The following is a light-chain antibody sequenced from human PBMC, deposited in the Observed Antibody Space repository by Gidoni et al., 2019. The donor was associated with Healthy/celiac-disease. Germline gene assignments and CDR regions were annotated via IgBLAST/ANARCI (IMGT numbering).Light chain of an antibody. CDR3: QAWDSSTAVVV. CDR1: KLGDKY. J-gene: IGLJ2*01. Sequence: SSELTQPPSVSVSPGQTASITCSGDKLGDKYACWYQQKPGQSPVLVIYQDSKRPSGIPERFSGSNSGNTATLTISGTQAMDEADYYGQAWDSSTAVVVFGGGTKLTVL. CDR2: QDS. V-gene: IGLV3-1*01.